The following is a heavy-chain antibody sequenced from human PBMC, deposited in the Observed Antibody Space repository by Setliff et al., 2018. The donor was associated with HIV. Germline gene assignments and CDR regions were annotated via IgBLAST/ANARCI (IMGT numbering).Heavy chain of an antibody. CDR1: GYTFINYH. Sequence: GASVKVSCKASGYTFINYHITWVRQAPGQGLEWVGSISASSVNTNYTQGRVTMTTDRSTKTAYLDLGSLRPDDTAVYYCARDLYTSGWPNWFDPWGPGTLVTVSS. CDR3: ARDLYTSGWPNWFDP. D-gene: IGHD6-19*01. V-gene: IGHV1-18*01. J-gene: IGHJ5*02. CDR2: ISASSVNT.